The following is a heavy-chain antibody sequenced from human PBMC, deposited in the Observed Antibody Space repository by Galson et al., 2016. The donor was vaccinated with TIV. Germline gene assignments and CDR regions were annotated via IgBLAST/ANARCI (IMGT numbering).Heavy chain of an antibody. CDR1: GYTFTSFC. D-gene: IGHD3-22*01. CDR2: ISAYNGHT. Sequence: SVKVSCKASGYTFTSFCMTWVRQAPGQGLEWVGWISAYNGHTNYAQKFQGRVTMNTDKSTGPAYLELRSLRSDDTAVYFRGRVGPCQFDSSGCPANWGQGTLVTVSA. CDR3: GRVGPCQFDSSGCPAN. J-gene: IGHJ4*02. V-gene: IGHV1-18*01.